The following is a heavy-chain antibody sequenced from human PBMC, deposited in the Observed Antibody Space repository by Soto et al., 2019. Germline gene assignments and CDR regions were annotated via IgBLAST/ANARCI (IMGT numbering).Heavy chain of an antibody. V-gene: IGHV4-39*01. J-gene: IGHJ4*02. CDR2: IYYSGST. Sequence: PSETLSLTCTVSGGSISSSSYYWGWIRQPPGKGLEWIGSIYYSGSTYYNPSLKSRVTISVDTSKNQFSLKLSSVTAADTAVYYCARPCWNYYDSSGYCVDYWGQGTLVTVSS. CDR3: ARPCWNYYDSSGYCVDY. D-gene: IGHD3-22*01. CDR1: GGSISSSSYY.